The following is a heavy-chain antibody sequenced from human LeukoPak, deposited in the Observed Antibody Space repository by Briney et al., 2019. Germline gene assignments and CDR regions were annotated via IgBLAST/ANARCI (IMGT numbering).Heavy chain of an antibody. J-gene: IGHJ4*02. CDR2: IRAYNDDT. V-gene: IGHV1-18*01. D-gene: IGHD3-22*01. CDR3: ARDPLEYFDSSNQGH. CDR1: GYTFTSYG. Sequence: GASVKVSCKASGYTFTSYGINWVRQAPGRGLEWLGWIRAYNDDTNYAPKFQGRVIMTTDTSTNTAYMELRSLRSDDTAVYYCARDPLEYFDSSNQGHWGQGTLLTVSS.